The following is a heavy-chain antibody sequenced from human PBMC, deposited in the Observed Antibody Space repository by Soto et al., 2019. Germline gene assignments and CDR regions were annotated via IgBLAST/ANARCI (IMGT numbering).Heavy chain of an antibody. CDR1: GFTFRSYA. Sequence: QVQLVESGGGVVQPGRSLRLSCAASGFTFRSYAMDWVRQAPGKGLEWVAVISYDGTNKYYADSVKGRFTIFRDNSKDTLSLSMKSLRAEDTAVYYCARGDSNSWSDYWGQGSLVTVSS. D-gene: IGHD6-13*01. V-gene: IGHV3-30*01. J-gene: IGHJ4*02. CDR3: ARGDSNSWSDY. CDR2: ISYDGTNK.